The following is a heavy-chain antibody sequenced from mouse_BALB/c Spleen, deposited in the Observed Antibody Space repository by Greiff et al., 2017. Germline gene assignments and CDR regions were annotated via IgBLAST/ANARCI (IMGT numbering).Heavy chain of an antibody. V-gene: IGHV5-9-3*01. D-gene: IGHD2-4*01. CDR2: ISSGGSYT. J-gene: IGHJ2*01. CDR1: GFTFSSYA. Sequence: EVQVVESGGGLVKPGGSLKLSCAASGFTFSSYAMSWVRQTPEKRLEWVATISSGGSYTYYPDSVKGRFTISRDNAKNTLYLQMSSLRSEDTAMYYCARHYTMITTFDYWGQGTTLTVSS. CDR3: ARHYTMITTFDY.